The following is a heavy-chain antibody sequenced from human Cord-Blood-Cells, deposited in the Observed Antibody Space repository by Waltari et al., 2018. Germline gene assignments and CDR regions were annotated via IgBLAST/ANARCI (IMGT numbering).Heavy chain of an antibody. V-gene: IGHV2-5*01. J-gene: IGHJ3*02. D-gene: IGHD5-12*01. Sequence: QITLKESGPTLVKPTQTLTLTCTFSGFSLSTSGVGVGWIRQPPGKALEWLALIYWNDDKRYSPSLKSRLTITKDTSKNQVVLTMTNMDPVDTATYYCAHRLDGGYSGYDYAFDIWGQGTMVTVSS. CDR1: GFSLSTSGVG. CDR2: IYWNDDK. CDR3: AHRLDGGYSGYDYAFDI.